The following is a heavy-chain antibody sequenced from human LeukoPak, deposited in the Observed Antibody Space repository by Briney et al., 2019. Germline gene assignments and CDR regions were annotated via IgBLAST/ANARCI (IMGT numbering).Heavy chain of an antibody. CDR3: AKGSIDWYYFDY. CDR2: ISNSGSTI. D-gene: IGHD3-9*01. V-gene: IGHV3-48*03. J-gene: IGHJ4*02. Sequence: GGSLRLSCAASGFTFSSYEMTWVRQAPGKGLEWVSYISNSGSTIYYGDSVKGRFTISRDNSKNTVYLQMNSLRAEDTAVYYCAKGSIDWYYFDYWGQGTLVTVSS. CDR1: GFTFSSYE.